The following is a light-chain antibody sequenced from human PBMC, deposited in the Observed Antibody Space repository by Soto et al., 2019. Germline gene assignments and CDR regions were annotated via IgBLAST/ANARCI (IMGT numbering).Light chain of an antibody. CDR3: QQHSNSPWT. J-gene: IGKJ1*01. CDR1: QSVSNSY. V-gene: IGKV3-20*01. Sequence: EIVLTQSPGTVSLSPGERATLSCRASQSVSNSYLAWYQQKPGQAPRLLMYHVSNRATGIPGRFSGSGSGTDFTLTINKLEPADFAVYYCQQHSNSPWTFGQGTKV. CDR2: HVS.